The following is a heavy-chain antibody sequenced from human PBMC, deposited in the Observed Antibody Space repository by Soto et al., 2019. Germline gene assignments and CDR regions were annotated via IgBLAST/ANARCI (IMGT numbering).Heavy chain of an antibody. CDR1: GYTFTSYG. V-gene: IGHV1-18*01. D-gene: IGHD2-2*01. CDR2: ISAYNGNT. J-gene: IGHJ5*02. Sequence: GASVKVSCKASGYTFTSYGISWVRQAPGQGLEWMGWISAYNGNTNYAQKLQGRVTMTTDTSTSTAYMELRSLRSDDTAVYYCARGYCSSTSCYFGGPLTRWFDPWGQGTLVTVSS. CDR3: ARGYCSSTSCYFGGPLTRWFDP.